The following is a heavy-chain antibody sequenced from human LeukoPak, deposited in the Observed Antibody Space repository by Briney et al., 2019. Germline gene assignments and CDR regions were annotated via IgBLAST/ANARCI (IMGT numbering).Heavy chain of an antibody. CDR1: GGSISSGDYY. Sequence: SQTLSLTCTVSGGSISSGDYYWSWIRQPPGKGLEWIGYIYYSGGTYYNPSLKSRVTISVDTSKNQFSLKLSSVTAADTAVCYCARGRDYYGSGSYPDYWGQGTLVTVSS. D-gene: IGHD3-10*01. CDR3: ARGRDYYGSGSYPDY. J-gene: IGHJ4*02. V-gene: IGHV4-30-4*01. CDR2: IYYSGGT.